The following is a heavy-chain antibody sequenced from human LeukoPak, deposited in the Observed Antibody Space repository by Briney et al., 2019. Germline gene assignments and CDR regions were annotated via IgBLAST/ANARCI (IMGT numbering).Heavy chain of an antibody. Sequence: SETLPFTCTVPGGSISSSRHYWSWIRPPTGNGLEGFGNIHNGESSYYNPSLERRVTMSVDTSKNQVSLRLTSVAAADTAVYYCARSNCLASSCNNFYGMDVWGQGTTVTVSS. CDR2: IHNGESS. D-gene: IGHD2-2*01. V-gene: IGHV4-39*01. CDR3: ARSNCLASSCNNFYGMDV. CDR1: GGSISSSRHY. J-gene: IGHJ6*02.